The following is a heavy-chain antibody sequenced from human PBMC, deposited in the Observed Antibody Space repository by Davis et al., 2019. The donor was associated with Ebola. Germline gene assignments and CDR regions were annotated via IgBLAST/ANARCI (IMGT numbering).Heavy chain of an antibody. D-gene: IGHD6-19*01. J-gene: IGHJ4*02. CDR3: ARGGRYGSVAGGPAEH. CDR1: GFTFDDYG. V-gene: IGHV3-9*01. Sequence: PGGSLRLSCAASGFTFDDYGMHWVRHAPGKGLEWVSGINWNSGRMGYAASVKGRFTISRDNAKNSLYLQMKSLRPEDTALYYCARGGRYGSVAGGPAEHWGQGTLVTVSS. CDR2: INWNSGRM.